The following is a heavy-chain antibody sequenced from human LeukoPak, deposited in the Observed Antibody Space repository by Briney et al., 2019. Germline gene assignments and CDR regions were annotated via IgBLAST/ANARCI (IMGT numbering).Heavy chain of an antibody. J-gene: IGHJ5*02. Sequence: SETLSLTCNVSGDSISTSSYYWGWIRQPPGKGLEWIGTIYYSGSTYYNPSLTSRVTISVDTSKNQFSLKLSSVTAADTAVYYCARGRAVVAASDNWFDPWGQGTLVTVSS. D-gene: IGHD2-15*01. CDR1: GDSISTSSYY. CDR2: IYYSGST. CDR3: ARGRAVVAASDNWFDP. V-gene: IGHV4-39*01.